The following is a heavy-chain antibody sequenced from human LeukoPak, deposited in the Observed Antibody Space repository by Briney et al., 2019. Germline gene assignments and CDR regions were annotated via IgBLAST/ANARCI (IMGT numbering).Heavy chain of an antibody. CDR3: ARDERYDSSGYPFDY. CDR1: GYTFTNNF. V-gene: IGHV1-2*02. Sequence: ASVKVSCKASGYTFTNNFIHWVRQAPGQGLEWMGWINPNSGGTNYAQKFQGRVTMTRDTSISTAYMELSRLRSDDTAVYYCARDERYDSSGYPFDYWGQGTLVTVSS. J-gene: IGHJ4*02. CDR2: INPNSGGT. D-gene: IGHD3-22*01.